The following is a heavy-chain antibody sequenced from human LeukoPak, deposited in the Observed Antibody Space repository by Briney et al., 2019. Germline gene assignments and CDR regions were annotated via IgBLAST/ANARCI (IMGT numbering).Heavy chain of an antibody. V-gene: IGHV4-30-4*01. Sequence: PSETLSLTCAVYGGSFSGYYWSWIRQPPGKGLEWTGYIYYSGSTYYNPSLKSRVTISVDTSKNQFSLKLSSVTAADTAVYYCARDHNDSSSGGFDYWGQGTLVTVSS. CDR1: GGSFSGYY. D-gene: IGHD3-22*01. CDR3: ARDHNDSSSGGFDY. CDR2: IYYSGST. J-gene: IGHJ4*02.